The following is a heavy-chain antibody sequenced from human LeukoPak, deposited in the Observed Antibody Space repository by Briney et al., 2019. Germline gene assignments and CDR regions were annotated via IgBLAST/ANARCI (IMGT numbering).Heavy chain of an antibody. Sequence: ASVKVSCKASGYTFTVYYIHWVRQAPGQGLEWMGWINPNTGGATFAERFQGRVTMTRDTSVSTAYMELSRVRSDDTAVYYCARSPVYSYDTTDPYDGLYNWFDPWGQGTLVTVSS. D-gene: IGHD3-22*01. CDR3: ARSPVYSYDTTDPYDGLYNWFDP. V-gene: IGHV1-2*02. CDR2: INPNTGGA. CDR1: GYTFTVYY. J-gene: IGHJ5*02.